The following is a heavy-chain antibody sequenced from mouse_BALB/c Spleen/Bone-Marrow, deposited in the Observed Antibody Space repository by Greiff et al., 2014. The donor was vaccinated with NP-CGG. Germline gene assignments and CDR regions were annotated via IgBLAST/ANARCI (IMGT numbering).Heavy chain of an antibody. Sequence: QVHVKQSGAELVRPGTSVKVSCKGSGYAFTNYLIEWVKQRPGQGLEWIGVINSGSGGTKYNEKFKGKATLTADKSSSTAYTQLSSLTSDDSAVYFCARAITDAMDYWGQGTSVTVSS. V-gene: IGHV1-54*01. J-gene: IGHJ4*01. CDR3: ARAITDAMDY. D-gene: IGHD2-4*01. CDR1: GYAFTNYL. CDR2: INSGSGGT.